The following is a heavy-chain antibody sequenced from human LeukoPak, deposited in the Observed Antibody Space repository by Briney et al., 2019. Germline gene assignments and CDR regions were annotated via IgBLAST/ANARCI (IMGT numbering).Heavy chain of an antibody. V-gene: IGHV1-2*02. Sequence: ASVKVSCMASAHTFTRYCVQCVPAAPGQGPEWVGWIDPNNGDTDYAQEFQGRVTMTRVRSISTAYMELSRLTSDDTAVYYCARRCRTGLDAFDIWGQGTMVTVSS. D-gene: IGHD7-27*01. CDR2: IDPNNGDT. CDR1: AHTFTRYC. J-gene: IGHJ3*02. CDR3: ARRCRTGLDAFDI.